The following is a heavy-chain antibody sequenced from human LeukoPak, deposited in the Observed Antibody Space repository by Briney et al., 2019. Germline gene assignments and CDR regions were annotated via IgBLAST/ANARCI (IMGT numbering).Heavy chain of an antibody. J-gene: IGHJ4*02. CDR1: GGSISSYY. V-gene: IGHV4-59*01. D-gene: IGHD3-22*01. Sequence: SETLSLTCTVSGGSISSYYWSWIRQPPGKGLEWIGYIYYSGSTNYNPSLKSRVTISVDTSKNQFSLRLSSVTAADTAVYYCARDRSGYYDYWGQGTLVTVSS. CDR2: IYYSGST. CDR3: ARDRSGYYDY.